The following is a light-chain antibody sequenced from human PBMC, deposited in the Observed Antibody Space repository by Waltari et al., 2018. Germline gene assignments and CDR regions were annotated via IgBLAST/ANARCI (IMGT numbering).Light chain of an antibody. CDR1: SSSVGAYNS. CDR2: DVS. CDR3: SSQSSDNVVL. V-gene: IGLV2-14*03. J-gene: IGLJ2*01. Sequence: QSALTQPASVSGSPGQSITISCTGTSSSVGAYNSVSWYQDHPGQPPKVIIYDVSDRPSGISERFSGSKSGNTASLTISGLQAEDEADYYCSSQSSDNVVLFGGGTKLTVL.